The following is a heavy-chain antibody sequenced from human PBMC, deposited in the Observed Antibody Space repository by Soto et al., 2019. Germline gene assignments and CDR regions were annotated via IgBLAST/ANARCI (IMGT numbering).Heavy chain of an antibody. Sequence: EVQLLESGGGLAQPGGSLRLSCAASGFTFSSYAMSWVRQAPGKGLEWVSAISGSGGSTYYADSVKGRFTISRDNSKNTLYLQTNCLRAEDTAVYYCAILPFEYSSSFGYWGQGTLVTVSS. CDR2: ISGSGGST. CDR3: AILPFEYSSSFGY. D-gene: IGHD6-6*01. CDR1: GFTFSSYA. V-gene: IGHV3-23*01. J-gene: IGHJ4*02.